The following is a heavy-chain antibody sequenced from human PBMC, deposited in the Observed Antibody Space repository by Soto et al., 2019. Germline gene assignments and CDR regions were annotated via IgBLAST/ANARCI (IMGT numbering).Heavy chain of an antibody. Sequence: QVRLVQSGGELKKPGASVQVSCQASGYTFSKFGITWVRQAPGQGLEWVGWISGYNEYTEYGQKFQGRVTMTIDTSTNTAYMELRNLRSDDTAIFYGARGSHGDYDGYYFDSWGQGTLLTVSS. V-gene: IGHV1-18*01. D-gene: IGHD4-17*01. CDR1: GYTFSKFG. J-gene: IGHJ4*02. CDR2: ISGYNEYT. CDR3: ARGSHGDYDGYYFDS.